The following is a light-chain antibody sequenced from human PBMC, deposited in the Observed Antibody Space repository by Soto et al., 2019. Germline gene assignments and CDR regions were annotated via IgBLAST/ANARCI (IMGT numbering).Light chain of an antibody. Sequence: IVMTQSPATLSVSPGERATLSCRASQSVSSNLAWYQQKPGQAPRLLIYGASTRATGIPARFSGSGSGTELTLTISSLQSEDFAVYYCQQYNNWPFTFGPGTKVDIK. CDR3: QQYNNWPFT. J-gene: IGKJ3*01. CDR1: QSVSSN. V-gene: IGKV3-15*01. CDR2: GAS.